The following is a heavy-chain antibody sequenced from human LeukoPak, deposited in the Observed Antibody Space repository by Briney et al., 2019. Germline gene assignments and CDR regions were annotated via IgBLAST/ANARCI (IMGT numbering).Heavy chain of an antibody. D-gene: IGHD3-10*01. J-gene: IGHJ3*02. V-gene: IGHV1-2*02. Sequence: ASVKVSCKASGYTFTDYYMHWVRQAPGQGLEWMGWINPDSGVTNYPQKFQGRVTMTRDTSSSTAYMELIRLRSDDTAVYYCARDVIFDIWGRGKRVTVS. CDR3: ARDVIFDI. CDR2: INPDSGVT. CDR1: GYTFTDYY.